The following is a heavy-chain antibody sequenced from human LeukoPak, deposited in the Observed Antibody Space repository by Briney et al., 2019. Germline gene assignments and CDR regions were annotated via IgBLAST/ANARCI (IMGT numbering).Heavy chain of an antibody. V-gene: IGHV3-53*01. D-gene: IGHD3-22*01. CDR3: ARERGTSGYILAY. CDR1: GFTVSSNY. Sequence: PGGSLRLSCAASGFTVSSNYMSWVRQAPGKGLEWVSIIYTGGSTYYSGSVQGRFTISRDNSKNTLYLQMNSLRPDDTAVYYCARERGTSGYILAYWGQETLVTVSP. CDR2: IYTGGST. J-gene: IGHJ4*02.